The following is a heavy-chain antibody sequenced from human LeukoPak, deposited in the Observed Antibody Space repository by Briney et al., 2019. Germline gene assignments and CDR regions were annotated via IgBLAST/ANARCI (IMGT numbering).Heavy chain of an antibody. D-gene: IGHD3-10*01. CDR2: ISGSGGST. CDR3: AKRYYYGSGSYYPLDY. J-gene: IGHJ4*02. V-gene: IGHV3-23*01. CDR1: GLTFSSYA. Sequence: GGSLRLSCAASGLTFSSYAMSWVRQAPGKGLEWVSAISGSGGSTYYADSVKGRFTISRDDSKNTLYLQMNSLRAEDTAVYYCAKRYYYGSGSYYPLDYWGQGTLVTVSS.